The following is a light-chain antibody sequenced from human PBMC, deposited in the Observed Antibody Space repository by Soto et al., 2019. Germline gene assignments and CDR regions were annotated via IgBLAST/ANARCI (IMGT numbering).Light chain of an antibody. CDR3: QQYNSYIYT. CDR1: QTISSW. CDR2: DAS. Sequence: DIQMTQSPSTLSASVGDRVTITCRASQTISSWLAWYQQKPGKAPKLLIYDASSLESGVPSRLSGSGSGTEFTLNISSLQPDDFATYYCQQYNSYIYTFGQGTKLEIK. J-gene: IGKJ2*01. V-gene: IGKV1-5*01.